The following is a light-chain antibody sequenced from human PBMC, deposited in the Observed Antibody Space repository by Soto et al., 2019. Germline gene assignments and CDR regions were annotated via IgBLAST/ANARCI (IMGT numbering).Light chain of an antibody. V-gene: IGKV3-20*01. CDR2: AAS. CDR1: QSVSSSF. Sequence: ETVLTHSSVTFSVTPRERATLSSRASQSVSSSFLAWYQQRPGQAPRLIIYAASNTAPGIPDRFSGSGSGTDFTLTISRLEPEDFAVYYCLAYCPSRTFGEGTKVDNK. CDR3: LAYCPSRT. J-gene: IGKJ4*02.